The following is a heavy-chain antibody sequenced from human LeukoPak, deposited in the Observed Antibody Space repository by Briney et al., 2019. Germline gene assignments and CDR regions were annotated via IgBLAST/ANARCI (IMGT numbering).Heavy chain of an antibody. CDR3: ARFRPGSRYQLTYYFES. CDR2: SDSGGST. Sequence: SETLSLTCAVSGGPINSGNFHWSWVRRPVGTGLEWIGRSDSGGSTSLNPALMSRISISLDTSRNQFSLHLRSMTPADTAVYYCARFRPGSRYQLTYYFESWGRGKLVTVSS. CDR1: GGPINSGNFH. V-gene: IGHV4-61*02. D-gene: IGHD3-9*01. J-gene: IGHJ4*02.